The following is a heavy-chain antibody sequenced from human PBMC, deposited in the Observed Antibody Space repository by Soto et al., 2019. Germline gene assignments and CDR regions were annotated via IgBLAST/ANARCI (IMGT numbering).Heavy chain of an antibody. Sequence: GASVKVSCKASGYTFNTYGITWVRQAPGQGLEWMGWINPYNGNTKFAQKFQGRVTMTTATSTSTAYMEVASLRSDDTAVYYCARGCIAVTTHLCYWGQGTLVTVSS. D-gene: IGHD4-17*01. CDR3: ARGCIAVTTHLCY. V-gene: IGHV1-18*01. CDR1: GYTFNTYG. J-gene: IGHJ4*02. CDR2: INPYNGNT.